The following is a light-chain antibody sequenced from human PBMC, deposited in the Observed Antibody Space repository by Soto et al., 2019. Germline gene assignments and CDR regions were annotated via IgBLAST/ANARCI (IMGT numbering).Light chain of an antibody. CDR2: GAS. CDR3: QQTHSVPYT. V-gene: IGKV1-39*01. J-gene: IGKJ2*01. CDR1: QVVISY. Sequence: DIQMTQSPSSLSASVGDRVTITCRTSQVVISYVSWYQQRPGQAPKLLVIGASTLRTGGPSRFSASGSGTDFALSISNLQPDDLASYYCQQTHSVPYTFGQGTRLEI.